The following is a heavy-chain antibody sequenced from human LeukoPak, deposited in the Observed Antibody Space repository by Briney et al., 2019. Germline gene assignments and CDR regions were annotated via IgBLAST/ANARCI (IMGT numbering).Heavy chain of an antibody. CDR3: ANGTTIDAFDN. Sequence: SGRSLSLSCAPSVLTFDHLVMHWVRQAPGKGLEWVSLISGDGSSTYYEDSVKGLLTISKDNSKNPLYLQMNSLATEDTALYFCANGTTIDAFDNWGQGTMVTVSS. J-gene: IGHJ3*02. V-gene: IGHV3-43*02. CDR1: VLTFDHLV. D-gene: IGHD1-1*01. CDR2: ISGDGSST.